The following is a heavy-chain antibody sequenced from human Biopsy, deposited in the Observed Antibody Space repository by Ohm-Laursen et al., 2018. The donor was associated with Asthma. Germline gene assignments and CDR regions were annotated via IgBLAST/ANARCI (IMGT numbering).Heavy chain of an antibody. J-gene: IGHJ6*02. V-gene: IGHV1-69*13. D-gene: IGHD5-12*01. CDR1: GDSLGSFINYA. CDR3: ARGYSGTDRIVYYYSGMEV. Sequence: SVKVSCKASGDSLGSFINYAISWVRQAPRQGLEWMGGLIPVLGTADYATMFEDRVTITADESTSTAYLELTSLRFEDTAVYYCARGYSGTDRIVYYYSGMEVWGQGTTVTVSS. CDR2: LIPVLGTA.